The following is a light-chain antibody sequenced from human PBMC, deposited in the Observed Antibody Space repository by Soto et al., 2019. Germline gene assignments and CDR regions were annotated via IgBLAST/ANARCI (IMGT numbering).Light chain of an antibody. CDR2: GAS. CDR3: QQYNSYRT. V-gene: IGKV3-15*01. Sequence: ETVMTQSPATLPVSPGERATLSCRASQSVRSNLAWYQQKPGQAPRLLIYGASTRATGVPARFSGSGSGTEFTLTINSLQSEDFATYYCQQYNSYRTFGQGTKVEIK. J-gene: IGKJ1*01. CDR1: QSVRSN.